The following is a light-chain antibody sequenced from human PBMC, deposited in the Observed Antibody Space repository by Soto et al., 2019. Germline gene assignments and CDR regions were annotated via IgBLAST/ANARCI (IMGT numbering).Light chain of an antibody. CDR1: QSVGSN. J-gene: IGKJ2*01. CDR2: GES. CDR3: QQYSNWPFT. V-gene: IGKV3-15*01. Sequence: EIVMTQSPAILSVSPGERVTLSCRASQSVGSNLAWYQQKPGQVPRLLIYGESSRATGIPTTFSGSGSGAEFTLTISSLQSEDFAIYYCQQYSNWPFTFGQGTKVDIK.